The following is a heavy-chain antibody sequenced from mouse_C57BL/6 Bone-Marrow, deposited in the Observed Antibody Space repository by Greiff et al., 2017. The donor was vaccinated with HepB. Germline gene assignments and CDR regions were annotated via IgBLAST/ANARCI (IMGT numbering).Heavy chain of an antibody. CDR1: GFTFSSYG. CDR2: ISSGGSYT. CDR3: AREHDWFAY. J-gene: IGHJ3*01. Sequence: EVKLQESGGDLVKPGGSLKLSCAASGFTFSSYGMSWVRQTPDKRLEWVATISSGGSYTYYPDSVKGRFTISRDNAKNTLYLQLSSLKSEDTAMYYCAREHDWFAYWGQGTLLTVSA. V-gene: IGHV5-6*01.